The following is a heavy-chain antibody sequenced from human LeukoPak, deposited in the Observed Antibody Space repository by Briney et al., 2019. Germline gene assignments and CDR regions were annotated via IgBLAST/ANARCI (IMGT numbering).Heavy chain of an antibody. D-gene: IGHD6-19*01. V-gene: IGHV1-2*02. CDR2: INPNSGGT. J-gene: IGHJ1*01. CDR1: GYTFTGYY. Sequence: ASVKVSCKASGYTFTGYYMHWVRQAPGQGLEWMGWINPNSGGTNYAQKFQGRVTMTRDTSISTAYMELSRLRSDDTAVYYCVTTTVAGFSEYFQHWGQGTLVTVSS. CDR3: VTTTVAGFSEYFQH.